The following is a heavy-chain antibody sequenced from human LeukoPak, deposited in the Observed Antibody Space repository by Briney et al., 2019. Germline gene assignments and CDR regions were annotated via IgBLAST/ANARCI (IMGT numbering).Heavy chain of an antibody. Sequence: PGGSLRLSCAASGFTFSSYAMSWVRQAPGKGLEWVSAISGSGGSTYYADSVKGRFTISRDNSKNTLCLQMNSLRAEDTAVYYCAKVGRGSSDAFDIWGQGTMVTVSS. D-gene: IGHD3-10*01. CDR1: GFTFSSYA. CDR2: ISGSGGST. J-gene: IGHJ3*02. V-gene: IGHV3-23*01. CDR3: AKVGRGSSDAFDI.